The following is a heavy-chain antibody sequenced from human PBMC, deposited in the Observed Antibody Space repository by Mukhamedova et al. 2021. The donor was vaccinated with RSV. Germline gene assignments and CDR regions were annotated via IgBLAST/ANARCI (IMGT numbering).Heavy chain of an antibody. CDR3: SRQVKGFDY. Sequence: RYSPSFQGQVTISADKSISTAYLQWSSLKASDTAMYYCSRQVKGFDYWGQGTLVTVSS. D-gene: IGHD2-21*01. J-gene: IGHJ4*02. V-gene: IGHV5-51*01.